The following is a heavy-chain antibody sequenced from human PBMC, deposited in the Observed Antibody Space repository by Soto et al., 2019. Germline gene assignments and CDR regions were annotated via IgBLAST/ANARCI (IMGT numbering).Heavy chain of an antibody. CDR3: ARGGGDYYDSSGHYTSPAHWFDP. CDR1: GGTFSSYA. J-gene: IGHJ5*02. Sequence: SVKVSCKASGGTFSSYAISWVRQAPGQGLEWMGGIIPIFGTANYAQKFQGRVTITADESTSTAYMELSSLRSEDTAVYYCARGGGDYYDSSGHYTSPAHWFDPWGQGTLVTVPS. V-gene: IGHV1-69*13. D-gene: IGHD3-22*01. CDR2: IIPIFGTA.